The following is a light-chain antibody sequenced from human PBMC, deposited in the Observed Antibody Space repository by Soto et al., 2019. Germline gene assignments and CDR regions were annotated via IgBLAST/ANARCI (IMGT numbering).Light chain of an antibody. Sequence: TQSAAALSVSPGERAKLICRASQYVXSNFGWYQQKPGQAPSLIXSTASTTARGTPARLSGGGSATEFTLTISSLQSEDVAVYYCQQYNTGTRTFGQGTKVDI. J-gene: IGKJ1*01. CDR3: QQYNTGTRT. CDR1: QYVXSN. V-gene: IGKV3-15*01. CDR2: TAS.